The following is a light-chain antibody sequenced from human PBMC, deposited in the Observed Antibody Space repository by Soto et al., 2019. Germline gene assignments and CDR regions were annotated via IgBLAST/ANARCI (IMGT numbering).Light chain of an antibody. CDR2: AAS. CDR3: QQIHSTSSYT. J-gene: IGKJ2*01. V-gene: IGKV1-39*01. Sequence: DIQMTQSPSSLSASVGDRVTITCRASQNIRNYLNWYQQRPGKTPNLLVYAASNLRRGVPSRFSGSGSGTDFTLTISSLQPEDFGTYYCQQIHSTSSYTFGQGSRV. CDR1: QNIRNY.